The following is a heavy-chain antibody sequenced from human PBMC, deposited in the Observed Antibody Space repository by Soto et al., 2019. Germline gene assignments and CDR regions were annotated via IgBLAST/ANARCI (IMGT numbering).Heavy chain of an antibody. CDR2: INSDGSST. J-gene: IGHJ6*03. CDR3: AKRAPIVVVQAAKKKYYYYYRKV. D-gene: IGHD2-2*01. V-gene: IGHV3-74*01. CDR1: GFTFSSYW. Sequence: GGSLRLSCAASGFTFSSYWMHWVRQAPGKGLVWVSRINSDGSSTSYADSVKGRFTISRDNAKNTLYLQMNSLRAEDTAVYYRAKRAPIVVVQAAKKKYYYYYRKVWGKGPTVTVSS.